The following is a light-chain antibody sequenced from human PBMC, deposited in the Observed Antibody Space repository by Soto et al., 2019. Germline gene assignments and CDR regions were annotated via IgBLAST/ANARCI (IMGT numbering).Light chain of an antibody. J-gene: IGKJ1*01. CDR1: QGIRSD. Sequence: QMTQSPSSLSASVGDRVTITCRASQGIRSDLGWFQQKPGKAPRLLISAASILQSGVPSRFTGSRSGTDFTPTFSSLQPEDVASYYCLQDYSYPWTFGQGTKVEIK. CDR3: LQDYSYPWT. CDR2: AAS. V-gene: IGKV1-6*01.